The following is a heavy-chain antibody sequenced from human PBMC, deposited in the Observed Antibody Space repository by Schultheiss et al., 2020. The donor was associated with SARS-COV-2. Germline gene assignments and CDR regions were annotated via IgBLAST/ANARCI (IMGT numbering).Heavy chain of an antibody. V-gene: IGHV1-2*02. CDR1: GYTFTGYY. CDR3: AREYGGYYGSGRFYFDY. CDR2: INPNSGGT. D-gene: IGHD3-10*01. J-gene: IGHJ4*02. Sequence: ASVKVSCKASGYTFTGYYMHWVRQAPGQGLEWMGWINPNSGGTNYAQKFQGRVTMTRDTSISTAYMELSRLRSDDTAVYYCAREYGGYYGSGRFYFDYWGQGTLVTVSS.